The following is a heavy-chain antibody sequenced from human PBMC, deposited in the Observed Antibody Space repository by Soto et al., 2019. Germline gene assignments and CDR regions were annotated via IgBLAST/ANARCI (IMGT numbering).Heavy chain of an antibody. V-gene: IGHV1-24*01. CDR1: GYTLTELS. CDR3: ATLCGYSYGYHYFDY. D-gene: IGHD5-18*01. Sequence: ASVKVSCKVSGYTLTELSMHWVRQAPGKGLEWMGGFDPEDGETIYAQKFQGRVTMTEDTSTDTAYMELSSLRSEDTAVYYCATLCGYSYGYHYFDYWGQGTLVTVSS. CDR2: FDPEDGET. J-gene: IGHJ4*02.